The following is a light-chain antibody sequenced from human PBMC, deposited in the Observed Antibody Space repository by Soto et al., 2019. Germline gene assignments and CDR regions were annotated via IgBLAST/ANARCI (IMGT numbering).Light chain of an antibody. J-gene: IGLJ2*01. CDR3: LLYYGGALGV. CDR1: TGAVTSGHF. V-gene: IGLV7-43*01. CDR2: STS. Sequence: AVVTQEPSLTVSTGGTVTLTCASSTGAVTSGHFPNWVKQKPGQVPKSLIYSTSDKHSWTPARFSCSLLGGKAALTLSSVQPEDEAEYYCLLYYGGALGVFGGGTKLTVL.